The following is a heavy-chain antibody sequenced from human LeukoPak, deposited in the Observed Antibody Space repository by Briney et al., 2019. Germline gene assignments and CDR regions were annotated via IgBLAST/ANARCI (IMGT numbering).Heavy chain of an antibody. CDR3: AVIYSGTYYGMSY. V-gene: IGHV3-53*01. CDR2: VYSGGST. CDR1: GFTVSTNY. Sequence: GGSLRLSCAASGFTVSTNYMTWVRQAPGKGLDWVSVVYSGGSTYYADSVKGRFTVSRDNSKNTLCLQMDSLRAEDTAMYYCAVIYSGTYYGMSYWGQGTLVTVPS. D-gene: IGHD1-26*01. J-gene: IGHJ4*02.